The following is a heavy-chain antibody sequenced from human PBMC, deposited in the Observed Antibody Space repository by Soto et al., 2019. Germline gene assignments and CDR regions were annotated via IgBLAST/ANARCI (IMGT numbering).Heavy chain of an antibody. Sequence: SETLSLTCTVSGGSISSYYWSWIRQPPGKGLEWTGYIYYSGSTNYNPSLTSRVTISVDTSKNQFSLKLSSVTAADTAVYYCAILRQPLANHDDFHFLGQGTMVT. D-gene: IGHD6-13*01. CDR2: IYYSGST. V-gene: IGHV4-59*01. J-gene: IGHJ3*01. CDR1: GGSISSYY. CDR3: AILRQPLANHDDFHF.